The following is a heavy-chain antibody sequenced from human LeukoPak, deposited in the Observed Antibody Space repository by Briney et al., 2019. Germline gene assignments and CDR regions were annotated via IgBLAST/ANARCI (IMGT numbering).Heavy chain of an antibody. V-gene: IGHV1-18*01. CDR2: ISAYNGNT. D-gene: IGHD2-15*01. J-gene: IGHJ3*02. CDR3: ARGGSFRSSDAFDI. Sequence: GASVKVSCKASGYTFTSYGISWVRLAPGQGLEWMGWISAYNGNTNYAQKLQGRVTMTTATSTSTAYMELRSLRSDDTAVYYCARGGSFRSSDAFDIWGQGTMVTVSS. CDR1: GYTFTSYG.